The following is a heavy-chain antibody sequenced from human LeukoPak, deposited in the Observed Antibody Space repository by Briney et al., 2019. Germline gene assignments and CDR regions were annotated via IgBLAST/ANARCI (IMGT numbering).Heavy chain of an antibody. CDR1: GFTFSSYS. D-gene: IGHD3-10*01. CDR3: AKGLLRGVSLSPSFDY. CDR2: ISSSSSTI. J-gene: IGHJ4*02. Sequence: GGSLRLSCAASGFTFSSYSMNWVRQAPGKGLEWVSYISSSSSTIYYADSVKGRFTISRDNAKNSLYLQMNSLRAEDTAVYYCAKGLLRGVSLSPSFDYWGQGTLVTVSS. V-gene: IGHV3-48*01.